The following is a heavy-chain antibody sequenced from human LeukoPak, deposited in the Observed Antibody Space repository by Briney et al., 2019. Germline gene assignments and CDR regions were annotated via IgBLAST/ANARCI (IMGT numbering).Heavy chain of an antibody. J-gene: IGHJ4*02. D-gene: IGHD3-3*01. CDR2: INPGCGTT. V-gene: IGHV1-46*01. CDR1: GYTFTGYY. Sequence: ASVKVSFKSSGYTFTGYYLHWGRQAPGQGLEWMGIINPGCGTTSYAQKLQGRLNMTRDTYTSTVYMELSSLRSEDTAVYYCARDSYEDYFFDSWGQGTLVTVSS. CDR3: ARDSYEDYFFDS.